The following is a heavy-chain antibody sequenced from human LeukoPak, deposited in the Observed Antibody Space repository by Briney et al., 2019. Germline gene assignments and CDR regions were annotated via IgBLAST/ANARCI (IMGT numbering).Heavy chain of an antibody. CDR2: INQSGNT. D-gene: IGHD6-19*01. CDR3: ATKYSVAVAANPPYFDY. Sequence: SETLSLTCAVYGGSFSGYYWSWIRQPPGRGLEWIGEINQSGNTNYNPSLKSRVTISVDTSKNQFSLKLNSVTAADTGVYYCATKYSVAVAANPPYFDYWGQGALVTVSS. V-gene: IGHV4-34*01. J-gene: IGHJ4*02. CDR1: GGSFSGYY.